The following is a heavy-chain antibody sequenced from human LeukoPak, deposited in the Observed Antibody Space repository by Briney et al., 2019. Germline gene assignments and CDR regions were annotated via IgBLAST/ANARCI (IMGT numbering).Heavy chain of an antibody. CDR3: ARDLSGIAGYTYGRGIDY. Sequence: GGSLRLSCAASGFTFSNYIMHWVRQAPGKGLDWVAVILENGSYQYYADSVKGRFTISRDNAKTSLYLQMNSLRAEDTAVYYCARDLSGIAGYTYGRGIDYWGQGTLVTVSS. D-gene: IGHD5-18*01. CDR2: ILENGSYQ. V-gene: IGHV3-30*04. CDR1: GFTFSNYI. J-gene: IGHJ4*02.